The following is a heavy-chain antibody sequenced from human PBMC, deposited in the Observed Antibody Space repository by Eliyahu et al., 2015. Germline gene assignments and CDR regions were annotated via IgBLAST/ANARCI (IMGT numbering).Heavy chain of an antibody. CDR2: ISGRSLTX. D-gene: IGHD2-8*02. J-gene: IGHJ4*02. CDR1: GFXXXDHS. CDR3: ARSPPSCTGNMCYSGFDY. Sequence: EVQLVESGGGLVQPGGSLRLSCAASGFXXXDHSXXWVRQAPGKGLGWLSYISGRSLTXXYADSVKGRFTISRDNAKNSLYLQMHGLRADDTAVYHCARSPPSCTGNMCYSGFDYWGQGTLVTVSS. V-gene: IGHV3-48*01.